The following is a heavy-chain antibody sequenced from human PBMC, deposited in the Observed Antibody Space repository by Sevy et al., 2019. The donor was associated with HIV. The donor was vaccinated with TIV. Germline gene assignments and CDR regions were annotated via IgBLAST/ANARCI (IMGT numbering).Heavy chain of an antibody. CDR2: ISGTDGST. D-gene: IGHD2-8*02. CDR3: ASVGNTGDVGRMEDAFDI. J-gene: IGHJ3*02. Sequence: GGSLRLSCAASGFTFSSYAMSWVRQAPGKGLEWVSGISGTDGSTNYADSVRGRFTISRDNSKNTLYLQMNGLRAEDTDVYYCASVGNTGDVGRMEDAFDIWGQGTMVTVSS. CDR1: GFTFSSYA. V-gene: IGHV3-23*01.